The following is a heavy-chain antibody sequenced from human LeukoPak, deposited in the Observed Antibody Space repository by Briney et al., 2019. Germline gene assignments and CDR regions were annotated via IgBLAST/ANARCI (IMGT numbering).Heavy chain of an antibody. CDR2: IDDSGSA. Sequence: SETLSLTCTVSGDSIRSYYWSWIRQPPGKGLEWIGHIDDSGSANRHPSLRSRVTISVDTSKNQFSLKLSSVTAADTAVYFCVRDRAYGSGKNWFDPWGQGTQVTVSS. CDR1: GDSIRSYY. D-gene: IGHD3-10*01. J-gene: IGHJ5*02. V-gene: IGHV4-59*01. CDR3: VRDRAYGSGKNWFDP.